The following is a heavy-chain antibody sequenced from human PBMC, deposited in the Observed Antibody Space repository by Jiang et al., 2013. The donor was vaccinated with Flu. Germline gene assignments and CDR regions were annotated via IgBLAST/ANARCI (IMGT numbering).Heavy chain of an antibody. CDR2: IYYSESIGSGST. Sequence: LLKPSETLSLSCSVSGGSISGYYWSWIRQPPGKGLEWIGYIYYSESIGSGSTDYNPSLKSRVTISVDMSKNQFSLNLSSVTAADTAVYYCARGLQSFVSVTPWFDPWGQGTLVTVSS. J-gene: IGHJ5*02. D-gene: IGHD4-17*01. CDR1: GGSISGYY. V-gene: IGHV4-59*01. CDR3: ARGLQSFVSVTPWFDP.